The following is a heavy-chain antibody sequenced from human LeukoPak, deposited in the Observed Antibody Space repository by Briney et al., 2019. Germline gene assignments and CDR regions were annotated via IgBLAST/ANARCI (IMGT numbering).Heavy chain of an antibody. CDR2: IYYSGST. CDR1: GGSISSGGYY. D-gene: IGHD3-22*01. J-gene: IGHJ4*02. CDR3: ARDARRYYDSSGYYRYFDY. Sequence: PSQTLSLTCTVSGGSISSGGYYWSWIPQHPGKGLEWIGYIYYSGSTYYNPSLKSRVTISVDTSKNQFSLKLSSVTAADTAVYYCARDARRYYDSSGYYRYFDYWGQGTLVTVSS. V-gene: IGHV4-31*03.